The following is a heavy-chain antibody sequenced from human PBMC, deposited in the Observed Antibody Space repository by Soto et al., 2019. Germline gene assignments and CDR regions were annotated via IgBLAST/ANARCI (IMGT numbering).Heavy chain of an antibody. J-gene: IGHJ4*02. Sequence: EVQLVESGGGLVQPGRSLRLSCAASGFTFDDYAMHWVRQAPGKGLEWVSGISWNSGSIGYADSVKGRFTISRDNAKNSLYLQMNSLRAEDTALYYCAKVFSXCSGGSCYSRLLSWGQGTLVTVSS. CDR2: ISWNSGSI. V-gene: IGHV3-9*01. CDR1: GFTFDDYA. CDR3: AKVFSXCSGGSCYSRLLS. D-gene: IGHD2-15*01.